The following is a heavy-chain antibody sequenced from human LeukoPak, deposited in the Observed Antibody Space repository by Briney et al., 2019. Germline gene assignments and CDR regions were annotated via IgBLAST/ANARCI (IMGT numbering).Heavy chain of an antibody. Sequence: GGSLRLSCAASGFTFSSYGMHWVRQAPGKGLEWVAVVWSGGSKKYSADSVKGRITISRDDSKNTLYLQMNSLRAEDTAVYYCARGVGYYDSSGTIDFWGQGTLVTVSS. D-gene: IGHD3-22*01. J-gene: IGHJ4*02. CDR1: GFTFSSYG. V-gene: IGHV3-33*01. CDR2: VWSGGSKK. CDR3: ARGVGYYDSSGTIDF.